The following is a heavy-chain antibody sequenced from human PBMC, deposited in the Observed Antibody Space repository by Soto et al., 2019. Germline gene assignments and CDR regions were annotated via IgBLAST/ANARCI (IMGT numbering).Heavy chain of an antibody. Sequence: PGGSLRLSCAASGFTFSSYTMSWVRQAPGKGLEWVSAIGGSGGPLYYADSVKGRFTISRDNSKNTVFLQMNSLRAEDTAVYYCAQHIWRAHSWGQGTPVIVSS. V-gene: IGHV3-23*01. D-gene: IGHD2-21*01. J-gene: IGHJ4*02. CDR3: AQHIWRAHS. CDR1: GFTFSSYT. CDR2: IGGSGGPL.